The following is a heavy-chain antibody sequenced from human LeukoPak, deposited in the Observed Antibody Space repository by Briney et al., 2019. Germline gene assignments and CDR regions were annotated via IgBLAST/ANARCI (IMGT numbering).Heavy chain of an antibody. V-gene: IGHV1-2*02. CDR1: GYTFTGYY. J-gene: IGHJ4*02. CDR2: INPNSGGT. CDR3: ASGPSPHLLRAYYFDY. Sequence: ASVKVSCKASGYTFTGYYMHWVRQAPGQGLEWMGWINPNSGGTNYAQNFQGRVTMTRDTSVSTAYMELSRLRSDDTAVYFCASGPSPHLLRAYYFDYWGQGTLVTVSS.